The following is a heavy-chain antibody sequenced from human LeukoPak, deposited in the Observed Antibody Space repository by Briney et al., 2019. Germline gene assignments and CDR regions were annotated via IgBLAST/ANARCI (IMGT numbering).Heavy chain of an antibody. Sequence: GRSLRLSCAASGFTFSSYAMHGVRQAPGKGLEWVAVISYDGSNKYYADSVKGRFTISRDNSKNTLYLQLNSLRAEDTAVYYCATRIAARNYFDYWGQGTLVTVSS. CDR3: ATRIAARNYFDY. J-gene: IGHJ4*02. V-gene: IGHV3-30*04. CDR2: ISYDGSNK. CDR1: GFTFSSYA. D-gene: IGHD6-6*01.